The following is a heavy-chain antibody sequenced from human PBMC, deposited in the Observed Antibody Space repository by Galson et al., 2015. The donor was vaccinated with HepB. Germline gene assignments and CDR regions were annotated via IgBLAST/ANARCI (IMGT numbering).Heavy chain of an antibody. D-gene: IGHD1-26*01. CDR1: GYTFTSYG. CDR2: INPNSGGT. J-gene: IGHJ3*02. CDR3: AMELRSASVGAFDI. Sequence: SVKVSCKASGYTFTSYGISWVRQAPGQGLEWMGWINPNSGGTNYAQKFQGWVTMTRDTSISTAYMELSRLRSDDTAVYYCAMELRSASVGAFDIWGQGTMVTVSS. V-gene: IGHV1-2*04.